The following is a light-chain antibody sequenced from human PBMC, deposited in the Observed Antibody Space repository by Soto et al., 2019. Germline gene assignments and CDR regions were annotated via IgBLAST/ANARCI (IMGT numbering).Light chain of an antibody. CDR3: ATWDDSLNGPGVV. Sequence: QPVLTQPPSASGTPGQRVTISCSGRSSNIGSNTINWYQQLPGTAPKLLIYSNNLRPSGVPDRFSGSKSGTSASLAISGLQSEDEADYYCATWDDSLNGPGVVFGGGTKLTVL. CDR1: SSNIGSNT. CDR2: SNN. J-gene: IGLJ2*01. V-gene: IGLV1-44*01.